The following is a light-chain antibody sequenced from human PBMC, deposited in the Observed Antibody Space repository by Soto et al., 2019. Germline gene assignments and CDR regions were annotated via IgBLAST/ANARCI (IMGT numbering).Light chain of an antibody. CDR1: HSVSSS. CDR2: GAS. V-gene: IGKV3D-15*01. J-gene: IGKJ4*01. Sequence: EVVMTQSPATLSVSPGERATLSCRASHSVSSSLAWYQQKPGQAPRLLIYGASSRATGIPDRFSGSGSGTDFSLTISSLQSEDFAVYYCQQYDNWPLTFGGGTKVDI. CDR3: QQYDNWPLT.